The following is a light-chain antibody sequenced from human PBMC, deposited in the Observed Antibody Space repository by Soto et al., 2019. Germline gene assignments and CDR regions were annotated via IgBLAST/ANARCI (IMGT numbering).Light chain of an antibody. CDR2: WAS. Sequence: DIVMTQSPDSLAVSLGERATVDCKSSQSLFYSSNNKYKLAWYQQKPGQPPRLLINWASTRESGVPDRFSGSGSGTYFTLTINSLQAEDVAVYYCHQFYSVPPTFGGGTKVEIK. CDR3: HQFYSVPPT. V-gene: IGKV4-1*01. J-gene: IGKJ4*01. CDR1: QSLFYSSNNKYK.